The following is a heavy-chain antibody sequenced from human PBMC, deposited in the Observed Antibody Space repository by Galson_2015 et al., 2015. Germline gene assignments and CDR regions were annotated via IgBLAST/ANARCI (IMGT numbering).Heavy chain of an antibody. D-gene: IGHD2-15*01. Sequence: SVKVSCKASGGTFSSYAISWVRQAPGQGLEWMGGIIPIFGTANYAQKFQGRVTITTDESTSTAYMELSSLRSEDTAVYYCATSREVAGKNWFDPWGQGTLVTVSS. V-gene: IGHV1-69*05. J-gene: IGHJ5*02. CDR2: IIPIFGTA. CDR3: ATSREVAGKNWFDP. CDR1: GGTFSSYA.